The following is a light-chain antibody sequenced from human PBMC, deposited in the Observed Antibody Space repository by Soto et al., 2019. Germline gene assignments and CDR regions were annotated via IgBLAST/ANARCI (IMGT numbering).Light chain of an antibody. CDR3: QQYGSSPPRT. V-gene: IGKV3-20*01. Sequence: EIVLTQSPGTLSLSPGERATLSCRASQSVSSNYLAWYQQKPGQAPRLLMYGASSRATGIPDRFSGSGSGTDFTLTISRLEPEDFAVYFCQQYGSSPPRTFGQGTKVE. CDR1: QSVSSNY. J-gene: IGKJ1*01. CDR2: GAS.